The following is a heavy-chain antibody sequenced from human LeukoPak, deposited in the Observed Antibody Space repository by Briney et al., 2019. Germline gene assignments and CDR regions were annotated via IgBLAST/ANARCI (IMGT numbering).Heavy chain of an antibody. CDR3: AREGAGAFDI. J-gene: IGHJ3*02. Sequence: GGSLRLSCAASGFTFSSYSMNWVHQAPGKGLEWVSSISSSSSYIYYADSVKGRFTISRDNAKNSLYLQMNSLRAEDTAVYYCAREGAGAFDIWGQGTMVTVSS. D-gene: IGHD1-26*01. CDR2: ISSSSSYI. CDR1: GFTFSSYS. V-gene: IGHV3-21*01.